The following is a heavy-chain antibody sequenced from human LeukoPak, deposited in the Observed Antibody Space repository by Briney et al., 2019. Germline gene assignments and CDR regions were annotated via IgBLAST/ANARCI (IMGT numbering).Heavy chain of an antibody. J-gene: IGHJ6*03. CDR1: GDSISSGSYY. CDR2: IYTSGST. D-gene: IGHD3-16*01. Sequence: SQTLSLTCTASGDSISSGSYYWSWIRQPAGEGLEWIGRIYTSGSTNYNPSLKSRVTMSVDTSKNQFSLKLSSVTAADTAVYYCARESTMITNYYYYYMDVWGKGTTVTISS. V-gene: IGHV4-61*02. CDR3: ARESTMITNYYYYYMDV.